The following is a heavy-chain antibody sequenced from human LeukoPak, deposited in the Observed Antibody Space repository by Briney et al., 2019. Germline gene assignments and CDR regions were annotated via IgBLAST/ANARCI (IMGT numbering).Heavy chain of an antibody. J-gene: IGHJ4*02. CDR3: ARDAPDYGGKQYYFDY. CDR2: ISSSSSTI. CDR1: GFTFNNYW. V-gene: IGHV3-48*01. Sequence: GGSLRLSCAASGFTFNNYWMTWVRQAPGKGLEWVSYISSSSSTIYYADSVKGRFTISRDNAKNSLYLQMNSLRAEDTAVYYCARDAPDYGGKQYYFDYWGQGTLVTVSS. D-gene: IGHD4-23*01.